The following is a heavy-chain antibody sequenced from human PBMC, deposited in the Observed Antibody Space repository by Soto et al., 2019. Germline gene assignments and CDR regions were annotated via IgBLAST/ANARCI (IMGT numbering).Heavy chain of an antibody. J-gene: IGHJ4*02. CDR2: IYTSGST. CDR1: GGSISSYY. Sequence: SETLSLTCTVSGGSISSYYWSWIRQPPGKGLEWIGRIYTSGSTNYNPSLKSRVTMSVDTSKNQFSLKLSSVTAADTAVSYCARGPYSSSWYHHYSGKGPLVTVSS. V-gene: IGHV4-4*07. CDR3: ARGPYSSSWYHHY. D-gene: IGHD6-13*01.